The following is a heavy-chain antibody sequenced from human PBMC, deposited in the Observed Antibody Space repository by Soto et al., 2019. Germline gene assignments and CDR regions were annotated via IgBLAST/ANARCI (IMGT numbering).Heavy chain of an antibody. D-gene: IGHD3-22*01. V-gene: IGHV3-48*02. Sequence: GSLRLSCTASEFIFNTYNMNWVRQAPGKGLEWVSYINNNGKSIYYADSVRGRFTISRDNAKNSLYLQMNSLRDEDTAVYYCARDDYDASGYLWGQGTLVTVSS. CDR1: EFIFNTYN. CDR2: INNNGKSI. J-gene: IGHJ4*02. CDR3: ARDDYDASGYL.